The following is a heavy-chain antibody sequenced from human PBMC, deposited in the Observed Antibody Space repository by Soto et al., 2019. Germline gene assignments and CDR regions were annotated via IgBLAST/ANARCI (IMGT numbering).Heavy chain of an antibody. Sequence: QVQLVQSGAEVKKPGASAKVSCKASGYTFTSYGISWVRQAPGQGLEWMGWISAYNVNTNYAQKLQGRVTMTTDTSTSTAYMELRSLRSDDTAVYYCAREGRIAAAGRYYYYGMDVWGQGTTVTVSS. CDR2: ISAYNVNT. V-gene: IGHV1-18*01. CDR1: GYTFTSYG. CDR3: AREGRIAAAGRYYYYGMDV. J-gene: IGHJ6*02. D-gene: IGHD6-13*01.